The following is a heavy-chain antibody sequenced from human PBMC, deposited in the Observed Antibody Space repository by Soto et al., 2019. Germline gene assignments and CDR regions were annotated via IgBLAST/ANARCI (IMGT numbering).Heavy chain of an antibody. J-gene: IGHJ6*02. CDR3: ARTLVEMATINHYYYYGMDV. Sequence: ASVKVSCKASGGTFSSYAISWVRQAPGQGLEWMGGIIPIFGTANYAQKFQGRVTITADESTSTAYMELSSLRSEDTAVYYCARTLVEMATINHYYYYGMDVWGQGTTVTVSS. V-gene: IGHV1-69*13. D-gene: IGHD5-12*01. CDR2: IIPIFGTA. CDR1: GGTFSSYA.